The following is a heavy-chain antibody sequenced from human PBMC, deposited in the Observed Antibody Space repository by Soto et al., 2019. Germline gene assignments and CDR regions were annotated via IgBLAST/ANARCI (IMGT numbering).Heavy chain of an antibody. CDR1: GFTFSNYG. CDR3: ARNDDYGDFYGSY. J-gene: IGHJ4*02. V-gene: IGHV3-33*01. Sequence: PWGSLRLSCAASGFTFSNYGMHWVRQAPGKGLEWVAVTSYDGNDKYYIDSVKGRFSISRDNSKNTLYLQMNSLRAEDTAVYSCARNDDYGDFYGSYWGQGIRVTVSS. CDR2: TSYDGNDK. D-gene: IGHD4-17*01.